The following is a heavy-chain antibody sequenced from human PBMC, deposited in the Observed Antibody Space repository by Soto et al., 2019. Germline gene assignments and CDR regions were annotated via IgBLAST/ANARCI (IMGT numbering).Heavy chain of an antibody. CDR3: ARGGRITIFGVVTSYYYYGMDV. CDR1: GGSFSGYY. D-gene: IGHD3-3*01. CDR2: INHSGST. J-gene: IGHJ6*02. V-gene: IGHV4-34*01. Sequence: SETLSLTCAVYGGSFSGYYWSWVRQPPGKGLEWIGEINHSGSTNYNPSLKSRVTISVDTSKNQFSLKLSSVTAADTAVYYCARGGRITIFGVVTSYYYYGMDVWGQGTTVTVSS.